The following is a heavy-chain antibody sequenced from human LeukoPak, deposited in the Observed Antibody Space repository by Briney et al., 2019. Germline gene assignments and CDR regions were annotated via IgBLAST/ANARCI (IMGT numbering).Heavy chain of an antibody. V-gene: IGHV1-69*05. CDR3: ARDSWGCDSSGYYYPLGYFDY. CDR1: GGTFSSYA. CDR2: IIPIFGTA. J-gene: IGHJ4*02. Sequence: ASVKVSCKASGGTFSSYAISWVRQAPGQGLEWMGRIIPIFGTANYAQKFQGRVTITTDESTSTAYMELSSLRSEDTAVYYCARDSWGCDSSGYYYPLGYFDYWGQGTLVTVSS. D-gene: IGHD3-22*01.